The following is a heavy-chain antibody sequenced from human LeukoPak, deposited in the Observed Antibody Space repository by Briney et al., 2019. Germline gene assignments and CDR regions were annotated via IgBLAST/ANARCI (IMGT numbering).Heavy chain of an antibody. CDR3: ARSFYGGNSRWFDP. Sequence: SETPSLTCTVSGGSISSYYWSWIRQPPGKGLEWIGYIYYSGSTNYNPSLKSRVTISVDTSKNQFSLKLSSVTAADTAVYYCARSFYGGNSRWFDPWGQGTLVTVSS. CDR1: GGSISSYY. D-gene: IGHD4-23*01. J-gene: IGHJ5*02. V-gene: IGHV4-59*01. CDR2: IYYSGST.